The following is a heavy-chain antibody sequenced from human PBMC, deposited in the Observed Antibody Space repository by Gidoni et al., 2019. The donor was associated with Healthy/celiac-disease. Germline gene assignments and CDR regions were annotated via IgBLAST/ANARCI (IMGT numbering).Heavy chain of an antibody. CDR3: ASSYSDPYYYYMDV. CDR2: IYTSGST. CDR1: GGSISSGSYY. Sequence: QVQLQESGPGLVKPSKTLSLTCTVSGGSISSGSYYWSWIRQPAGKGLEWIGRIYTSGSTNYNPSLNSRVTISVDTSKNQFSLKLSSVTAADTAVYYCASSYSDPYYYYMDVWGKGTTVTVSS. J-gene: IGHJ6*03. D-gene: IGHD4-17*01. V-gene: IGHV4-61*02.